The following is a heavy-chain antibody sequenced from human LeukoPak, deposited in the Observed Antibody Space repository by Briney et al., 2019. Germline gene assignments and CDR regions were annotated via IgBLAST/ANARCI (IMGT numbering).Heavy chain of an antibody. D-gene: IGHD4-23*01. CDR2: ISGSGGST. CDR3: AKWGSLVTPWYYYYYYMDV. Sequence: GGSLRLSCAASGFTFSSYAMSWVRQAPGKGLERVSAISGSGGSTYYADSVKGRFTISRDNSKNTLYLQMNSLRAEDTAVYYCAKWGSLVTPWYYYYYYMDVWGKGTTVTVSS. V-gene: IGHV3-23*01. CDR1: GFTFSSYA. J-gene: IGHJ6*03.